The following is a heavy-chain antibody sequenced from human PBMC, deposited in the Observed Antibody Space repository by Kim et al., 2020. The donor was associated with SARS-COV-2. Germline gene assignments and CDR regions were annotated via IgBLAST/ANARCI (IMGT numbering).Heavy chain of an antibody. D-gene: IGHD1-26*01. J-gene: IGHJ4*02. Sequence: GGSLRLSCAASGFTFGDYAMHWVRQPPGKGLEWISGITWRSDSKVYADSVKGRFTISRDNTKNSLYLQMNSLREEDTALYYCAKDRAGTYLPDYWGQGTL. V-gene: IGHV3-9*01. CDR2: ITWRSDSK. CDR3: AKDRAGTYLPDY. CDR1: GFTFGDYA.